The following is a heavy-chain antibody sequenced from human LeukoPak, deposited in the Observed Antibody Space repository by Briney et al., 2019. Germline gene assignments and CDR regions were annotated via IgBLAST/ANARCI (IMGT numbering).Heavy chain of an antibody. CDR2: INPNSGGT. Sequence: GASVKVSCKASGYTFTGYYMHWVRQAPGQGLEWMGWINPNSGGTNYAQKFQGRVTMTRDTSISTAYMELSRLRSDDTAVYYCARGGHKNLDQLGRRGDYWGQGTLVTVSS. V-gene: IGHV1-2*02. CDR1: GYTFTGYY. J-gene: IGHJ4*02. D-gene: IGHD7-27*01. CDR3: ARGGHKNLDQLGRRGDY.